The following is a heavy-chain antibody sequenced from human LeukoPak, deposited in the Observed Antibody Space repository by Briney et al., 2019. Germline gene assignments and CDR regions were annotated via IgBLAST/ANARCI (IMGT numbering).Heavy chain of an antibody. J-gene: IGHJ6*02. CDR2: INHSGST. V-gene: IGHV4-34*01. CDR1: GGSFSGYY. Sequence: SETLSLTCAVYGGSFSGYYWSWIRQPPGKGLEWIGEINHSGSTNYNPSLKSRVTISVDTSKNQFSLKLSSATAAGTAVYYCARGPPYGMDVWGQGTTVTVSS. CDR3: ARGPPYGMDV.